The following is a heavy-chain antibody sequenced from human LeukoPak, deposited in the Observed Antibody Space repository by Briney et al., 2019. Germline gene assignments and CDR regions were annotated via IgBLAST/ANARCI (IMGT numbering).Heavy chain of an antibody. Sequence: GGSLRLSCAASGYILSLNHMYWARKAPGKGLEWVSVIYRGGGTYYSDSVKGRFTISRDNSKDTLYLQMNSLRAEDTALYYCARDGEGYWGQGTLVTVSS. J-gene: IGHJ4*02. CDR3: ARDGEGY. V-gene: IGHV3-53*01. D-gene: IGHD3-10*01. CDR1: GYILSLNH. CDR2: IYRGGGT.